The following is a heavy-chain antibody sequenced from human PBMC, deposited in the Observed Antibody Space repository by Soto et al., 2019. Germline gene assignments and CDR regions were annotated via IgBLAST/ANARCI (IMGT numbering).Heavy chain of an antibody. D-gene: IGHD6-19*01. Sequence: QVQLVQSGAEVKKPGSSVKVSCKASGGTFSSYPISWVRQAPGQGLEWLGRIIPILGIANYAQKFQGRVTITADKSTSTAYMELSSLRSEDTAVYYCARAFSGWYGGVDYWGQGTLVTVSS. CDR1: GGTFSSYP. V-gene: IGHV1-69*02. CDR3: ARAFSGWYGGVDY. J-gene: IGHJ4*02. CDR2: IIPILGIA.